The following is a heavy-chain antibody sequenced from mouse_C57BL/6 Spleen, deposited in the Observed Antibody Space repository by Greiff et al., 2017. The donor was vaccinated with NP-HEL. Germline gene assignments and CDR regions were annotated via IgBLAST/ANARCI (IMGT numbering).Heavy chain of an antibody. J-gene: IGHJ1*03. CDR2: IDPSDSYT. V-gene: IGHV1-50*01. CDR3: ARDYGSSYRYFDV. CDR1: GYTFTSYW. D-gene: IGHD1-1*01. Sequence: QVQLQQPGAELVKPGASVKLSCKASGYTFTSYWMHWVKQRPGQGLEWIGEIDPSDSYTNYNQKFKGKATLTVDTSSSTAYMQLSSLTSEDSAVYYCARDYGSSYRYFDVWGTGTTVTVSS.